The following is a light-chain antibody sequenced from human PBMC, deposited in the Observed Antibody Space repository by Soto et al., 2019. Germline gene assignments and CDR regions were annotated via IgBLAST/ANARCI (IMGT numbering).Light chain of an antibody. CDR3: ATWDDNVKGPV. CDR1: ASNIGSNF. Sequence: QSVLTQPPSASGPPGQRVTISCSGRASNIGSNFVSWYQVVPGTAPKLLIYTNSHRPSGVPDRFSGPRSGTSASLDISGLQSDDEADYFCATWDDNVKGPVFGGGTKVTVL. V-gene: IGLV1-44*01. CDR2: TNS. J-gene: IGLJ2*01.